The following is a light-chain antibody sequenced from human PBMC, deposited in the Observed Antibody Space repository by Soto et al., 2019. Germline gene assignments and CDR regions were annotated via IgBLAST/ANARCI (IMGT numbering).Light chain of an antibody. Sequence: EIVMTQSPATLSVSPGERATLSCRASQSVSSNLAWYQQKPGKAPRLLIYGASTRATGIPARFSGSGSGTEFTLTISSLQSEDFAVYYCQQYNTWRTFGQGTKVEIK. CDR2: GAS. V-gene: IGKV3-15*01. CDR1: QSVSSN. CDR3: QQYNTWRT. J-gene: IGKJ1*01.